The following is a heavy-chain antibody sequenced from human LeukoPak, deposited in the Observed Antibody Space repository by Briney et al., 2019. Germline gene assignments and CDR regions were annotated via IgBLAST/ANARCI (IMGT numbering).Heavy chain of an antibody. J-gene: IGHJ5*02. V-gene: IGHV3-23*01. D-gene: IGHD6-13*01. Sequence: PGGSLRLSCATSGFIFSNYVVNWVCQAPGKGLEWVSIISGSGDTTYYADSVKGRFTISRDNSKNTLYLQMNSLRAEDTAVYYCAKSGYSSSWSNAAVYNWFDPWGQGTLVTVSS. CDR2: ISGSGDTT. CDR1: GFIFSNYV. CDR3: AKSGYSSSWSNAAVYNWFDP.